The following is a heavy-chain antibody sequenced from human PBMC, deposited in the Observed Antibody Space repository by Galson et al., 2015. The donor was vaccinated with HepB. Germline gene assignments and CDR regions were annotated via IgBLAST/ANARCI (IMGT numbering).Heavy chain of an antibody. CDR3: ATEGDTNTWYRY. CDR1: GLTVNSKY. J-gene: IGHJ4*02. Sequence: SLRLSCAASGLTVNSKYMSWVRQAPGKGLEWVSSVYYGGATDYADSLKGRFTLPRDFLKNTLFLQMNSLRPEDTAMYYCATEGDTNTWYRYWGQGTLVTVSS. D-gene: IGHD1-26*01. CDR2: VYYGGAT. V-gene: IGHV3-66*01.